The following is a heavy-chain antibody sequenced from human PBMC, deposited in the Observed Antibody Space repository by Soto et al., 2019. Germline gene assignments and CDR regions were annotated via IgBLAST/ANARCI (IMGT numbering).Heavy chain of an antibody. CDR3: ARQLQPVDWFDP. Sequence: QVQLQESGPGLVKPSETLSLTCTVSGGSISSYYWSWIRQPPGKGLEWIGYIYYSGSTNYNPSLKRRVTISVDTSKNQFSLKLSSVTAADTAVYYCARQLQPVDWFDPWGQGTLVTVSS. CDR2: IYYSGST. V-gene: IGHV4-59*08. CDR1: GGSISSYY. D-gene: IGHD4-4*01. J-gene: IGHJ5*02.